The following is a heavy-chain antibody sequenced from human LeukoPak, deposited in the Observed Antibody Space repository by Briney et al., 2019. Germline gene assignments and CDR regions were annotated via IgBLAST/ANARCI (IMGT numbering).Heavy chain of an antibody. J-gene: IGHJ4*02. Sequence: GSLRLSCAASGFTFSSYAMSWVRQPPGKGLEWIGEINHSGSTNYNPSLKSRVTISVDTSKNQFSLKLSSVTAADTAVYYCARVIRYGSGSHVDYWGQGTLVTVSS. CDR3: ARVIRYGSGSHVDY. D-gene: IGHD3-10*01. CDR1: GFTFSSYA. V-gene: IGHV4-34*01. CDR2: INHSGST.